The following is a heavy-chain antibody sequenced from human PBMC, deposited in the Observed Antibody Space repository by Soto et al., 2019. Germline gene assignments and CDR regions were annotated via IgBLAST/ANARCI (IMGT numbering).Heavy chain of an antibody. CDR1: GFTFSSYA. D-gene: IGHD3-10*01. CDR3: AKDGPWFGELRGDY. Sequence: EVQLLESGGGLVQPGGSLRLSCAASGFTFSSYAMSWVRQAPGKELEWFSAISGSGGSTYYADSVKGRFTISRDNSKNTLYLQMNSLRAEDTAVYYCAKDGPWFGELRGDYWGQGTLVTVSS. V-gene: IGHV3-23*01. CDR2: ISGSGGST. J-gene: IGHJ4*02.